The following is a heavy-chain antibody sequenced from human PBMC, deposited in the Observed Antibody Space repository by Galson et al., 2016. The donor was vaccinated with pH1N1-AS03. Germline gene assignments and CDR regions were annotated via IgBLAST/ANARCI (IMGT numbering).Heavy chain of an antibody. CDR3: ARDRTVVAASIIYYYGMDV. V-gene: IGHV3-7*03. CDR1: GFTFGSHW. Sequence: SLRLSCAVSGFTFGSHWMSWVRQAPGKGLGWMANINKDGNEKYYVDSVKGRFAISRDNAKNSLYLQMNSLRAEDTAVYYCARDRTVVAASIIYYYGMDVWGQGTTVTVSS. D-gene: IGHD2-2*01. CDR2: INKDGNEK. J-gene: IGHJ6*02.